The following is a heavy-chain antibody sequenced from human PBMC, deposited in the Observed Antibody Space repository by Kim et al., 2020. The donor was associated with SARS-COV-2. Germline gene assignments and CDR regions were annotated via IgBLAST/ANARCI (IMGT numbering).Heavy chain of an antibody. D-gene: IGHD3-10*01. V-gene: IGHV4-39*07. CDR2: IYYSGTT. J-gene: IGHJ4*01. CDR3: ARAVRGQLGNYFDF. Sequence: SETLSLTCTVSGGSISSSSYYWGWIRQPPGKGLEWIGRIYYSGTTYYNPSLKSRITISLDTSKNQFSLRLRSVTAADTAVYYCARAVRGQLGNYFDFWG. CDR1: GGSISSSSYY.